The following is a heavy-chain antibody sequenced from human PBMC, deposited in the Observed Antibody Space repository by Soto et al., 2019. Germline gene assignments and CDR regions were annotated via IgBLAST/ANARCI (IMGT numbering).Heavy chain of an antibody. D-gene: IGHD3-10*01. CDR3: ARDPSPYGSGYYGFDY. J-gene: IGHJ4*01. Sequence: QVQLQESGPGLVKPSGTLSLTCAVSGGSIRSNTWWSWVRQPPGKGLEWIGGIHHRGSANYNPSLKGRVTMSVDESQNLFSLSLTSVTAADTAVYFCARDPSPYGSGYYGFDYWGPGTLVTVSS. V-gene: IGHV4-4*02. CDR1: GGSIRSNTW. CDR2: IHHRGSA.